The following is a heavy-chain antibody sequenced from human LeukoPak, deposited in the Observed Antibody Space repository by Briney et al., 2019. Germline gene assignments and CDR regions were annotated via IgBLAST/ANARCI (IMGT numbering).Heavy chain of an antibody. CDR1: GFTFSSYE. V-gene: IGHV3-48*03. CDR3: AKWGDYGILTGYYDPDY. J-gene: IGHJ4*02. Sequence: GGSLRLSCEASGFTFSSYEMNWVRQAPGKGLEWVSYISSSGSTIYYADSVKGRFTISRDNAKNPLYLQMNSLRAEDTAVYYCAKWGDYGILTGYYDPDYWGQGTLVTVSS. CDR2: ISSSGSTI. D-gene: IGHD3-9*01.